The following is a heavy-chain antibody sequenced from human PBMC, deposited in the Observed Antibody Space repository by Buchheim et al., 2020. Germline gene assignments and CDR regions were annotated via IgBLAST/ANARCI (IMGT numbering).Heavy chain of an antibody. CDR2: VKSKTDGGTT. D-gene: IGHD6-13*01. CDR1: GFTFSNAW. Sequence: EVQLVESGGGLVKPGGSLRLSCAASGFTFSNAWMSWVRQAPGKGLEWVGRVKSKTDGGTTDYAAPVKGRFTFSRDDSKNTLYLQMNSLKTEDTAVYYCTTDQQYSRHIAAASGQPFDYWGQGTL. J-gene: IGHJ4*02. V-gene: IGHV3-15*01. CDR3: TTDQQYSRHIAAASGQPFDY.